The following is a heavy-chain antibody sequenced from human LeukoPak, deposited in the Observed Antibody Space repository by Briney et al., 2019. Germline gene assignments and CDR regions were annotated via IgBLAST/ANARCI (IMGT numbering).Heavy chain of an antibody. D-gene: IGHD2-2*01. CDR1: VGSISSYY. Sequence: PSDTLSLICGVCVGSISSYYWSWMRQPPGKGLEWIGYIYYSGSTTYNPSLHSRVTMAVDCSRNQFSLKLSSVTAADTAVYYCARQRGDMCSSTSCLGNWFDPWGQGTLVTVSS. CDR2: IYYSGST. V-gene: IGHV4-59*08. CDR3: ARQRGDMCSSTSCLGNWFDP. J-gene: IGHJ5*02.